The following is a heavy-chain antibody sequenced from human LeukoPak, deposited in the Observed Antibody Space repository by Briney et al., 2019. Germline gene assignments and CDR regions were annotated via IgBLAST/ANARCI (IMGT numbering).Heavy chain of an antibody. V-gene: IGHV4-59*01. J-gene: IGHJ3*02. CDR2: IYYSGST. Sequence: SETLSLTCTVSGGSISSYYWSWIRQPPGKGLEWIGYIYYSGSTNYNPSLKSRATISVDTSKNQFSLKLSSVTAADTAVYYCARVSAADAFDIWGQGTMVTVSS. CDR1: GGSISSYY. CDR3: ARVSAADAFDI.